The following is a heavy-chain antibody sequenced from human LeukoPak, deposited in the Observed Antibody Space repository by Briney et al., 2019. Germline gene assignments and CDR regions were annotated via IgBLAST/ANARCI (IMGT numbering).Heavy chain of an antibody. D-gene: IGHD5-12*01. CDR2: ISWNSGSI. CDR1: GFTFSSYA. Sequence: GGSLRLSCAASGFTFSSYAMSWVRQAPGKGLEWVSGISWNSGSIGYADSVKGRFTISRDNAKNSLYLQMNSLRAEDTALYYCAKERDGYNYFDYWGQGTLVTVSS. V-gene: IGHV3-9*01. J-gene: IGHJ4*02. CDR3: AKERDGYNYFDY.